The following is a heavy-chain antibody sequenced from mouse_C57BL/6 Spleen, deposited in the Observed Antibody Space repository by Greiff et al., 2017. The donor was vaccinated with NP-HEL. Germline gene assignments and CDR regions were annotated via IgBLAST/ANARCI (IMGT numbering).Heavy chain of an antibody. CDR1: GYAFTNYL. Sequence: QVQLQQSGAELVRPGTSVKVSCKAPGYAFTNYLIEWVKQRPGQGLEWIGVINPGSGGTNYNEKFKGKATLTADKSSSTAYMQLSSLTSEDSAVYFCARGDYYSNPFDYWGQGTTLTVSS. D-gene: IGHD2-5*01. J-gene: IGHJ2*01. CDR3: ARGDYYSNPFDY. V-gene: IGHV1-54*01. CDR2: INPGSGGT.